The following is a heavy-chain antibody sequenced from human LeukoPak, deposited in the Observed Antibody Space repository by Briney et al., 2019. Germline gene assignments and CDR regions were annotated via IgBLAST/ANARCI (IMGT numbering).Heavy chain of an antibody. Sequence: GGSLRLSCAASGFTFDDYGMSWVRQAPGKGLEWVSGINWNGDRTGYADSVKGRFTISRDNAKKSLYLQMNSLRAEDTALYYCARRDYYGLGSPDFWGQGTLVTVSS. CDR2: INWNGDRT. CDR3: ARRDYYGLGSPDF. J-gene: IGHJ4*02. D-gene: IGHD3-10*01. CDR1: GFTFDDYG. V-gene: IGHV3-20*04.